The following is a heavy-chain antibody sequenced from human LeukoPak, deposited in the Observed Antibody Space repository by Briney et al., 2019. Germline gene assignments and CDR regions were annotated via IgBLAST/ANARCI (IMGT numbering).Heavy chain of an antibody. CDR1: GGSFSGYY. CDR3: ARGSRYDFWSGYYTYYGMDV. Sequence: PSETLSLTCAVYGGSFSGYYWGWIRQPPGKGLEWIGEINHSGSTNYNPSLKSRVTISVDTSKNQFSLKLSSVTAADTAVYYCARGSRYDFWSGYYTYYGMDVWGQGTTVTVSS. J-gene: IGHJ6*02. CDR2: INHSGST. V-gene: IGHV4-34*01. D-gene: IGHD3-3*01.